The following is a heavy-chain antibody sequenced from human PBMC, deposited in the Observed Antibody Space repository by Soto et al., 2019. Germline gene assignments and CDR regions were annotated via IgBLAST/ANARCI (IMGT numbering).Heavy chain of an antibody. J-gene: IGHJ4*02. Sequence: QVQLVQSGAEVKKPGSSVKVSCKASGGTFSSYAISWVRQAPGQGLEWMGGIIPIFGTANYAQKFQGRVTITADESXSXXYMELSSLRSEDTAVYYCARDRYSGYDLEGYYFDYWGQGTLVTVSS. CDR3: ARDRYSGYDLEGYYFDY. D-gene: IGHD5-12*01. V-gene: IGHV1-69*12. CDR1: GGTFSSYA. CDR2: IIPIFGTA.